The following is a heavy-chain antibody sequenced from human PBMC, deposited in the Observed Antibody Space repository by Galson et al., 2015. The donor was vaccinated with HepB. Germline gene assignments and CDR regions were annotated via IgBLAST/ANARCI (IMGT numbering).Heavy chain of an antibody. CDR3: ASPYYYDSSGYPWEHAFDI. J-gene: IGHJ3*02. Sequence: SVKVSCKASGGTFSSYAISWVRQAPGRGLEWMGGIIPIFGTANYAQKFQGRVTITADESTSTAYMELSSLRSEDTAVYYCASPYYYDSSGYPWEHAFDIWGQGTMVTVSS. CDR2: IIPIFGTA. CDR1: GGTFSSYA. V-gene: IGHV1-69*13. D-gene: IGHD3-22*01.